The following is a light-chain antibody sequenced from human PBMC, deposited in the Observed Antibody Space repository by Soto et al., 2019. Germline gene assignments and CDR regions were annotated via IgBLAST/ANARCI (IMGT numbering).Light chain of an antibody. V-gene: IGKV1-5*01. CDR1: QSINNW. J-gene: IGKJ5*01. Sequence: DIQMTQSPSTLSASVGDRVTITCRASQSINNWLAWYQLKPGKAPKLLIYDASNLETGVPSRFSGSGSGTEFTLTISTLQPDDFATYYCQQYNSYSVTFGQGTRLEI. CDR2: DAS. CDR3: QQYNSYSVT.